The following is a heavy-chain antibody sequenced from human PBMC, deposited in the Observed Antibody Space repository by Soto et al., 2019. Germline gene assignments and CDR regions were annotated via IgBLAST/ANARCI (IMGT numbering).Heavy chain of an antibody. D-gene: IGHD3-3*01. V-gene: IGHV1-3*01. CDR1: GYTFTSYA. CDR2: INAGNGNT. CDR3: ARDPQKYGCWSGYYYGMDV. J-gene: IGHJ6*02. Sequence: ASVKVSCKASGYTFTSYAMHWVRQAPGQRLEWMGWINAGNGNTKYSQKFQGRVTITRDTSASTAYMELSSLRSEDTAVYYCARDPQKYGCWSGYYYGMDVWGQGTTVTVSS.